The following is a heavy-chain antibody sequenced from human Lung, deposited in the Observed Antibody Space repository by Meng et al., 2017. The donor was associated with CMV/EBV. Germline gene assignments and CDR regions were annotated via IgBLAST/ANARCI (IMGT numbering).Heavy chain of an antibody. Sequence: GGSXRLXCAASGFTFSTYWMHWVRQVPGKGLVWVSRISSDGSSTRSYADSMKGRFTISRDNAKNTLYLQMNSLRAEDTAVYYCVRGAMCSSTSCYKYYYYGMDVXGQGXTVTVSS. CDR2: ISSDGSSTR. J-gene: IGHJ6*02. D-gene: IGHD2-2*02. V-gene: IGHV3-74*01. CDR3: VRGAMCSSTSCYKYYYYGMDV. CDR1: GFTFSTYW.